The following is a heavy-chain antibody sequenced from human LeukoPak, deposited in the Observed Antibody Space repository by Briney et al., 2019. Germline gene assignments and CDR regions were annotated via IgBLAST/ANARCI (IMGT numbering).Heavy chain of an antibody. CDR1: GFTFSSYG. CDR2: ISGSGGST. D-gene: IGHD6-13*01. CDR3: AKSGYSSSWSNAAVYNWFDP. V-gene: IGHV3-23*01. Sequence: GGSLRLSCAASGFTFSSYGLNWVRQAPGKGLEWVSVISGSGGSTYYADSVKGRFTISRDNSKNTLYLQMNSLSAEDTAVYYCAKSGYSSSWSNAAVYNWFDPWGQGTLVTVSS. J-gene: IGHJ5*02.